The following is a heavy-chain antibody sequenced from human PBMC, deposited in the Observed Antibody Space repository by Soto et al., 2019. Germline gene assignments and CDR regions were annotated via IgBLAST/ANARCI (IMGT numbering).Heavy chain of an antibody. CDR1: GYSFTSYW. D-gene: IGHD3-9*01. J-gene: IGHJ6*02. Sequence: GESLKISCKGSGYSFTSYWIGWVRQMPGKGLEWMGIIYPGDSDTRYSPSFQGQVTISADKSISTAYLQWSSLKASDTAMYYCARPRHYDILTGSYHGMDVWGQGTTVSVSS. V-gene: IGHV5-51*01. CDR2: IYPGDSDT. CDR3: ARPRHYDILTGSYHGMDV.